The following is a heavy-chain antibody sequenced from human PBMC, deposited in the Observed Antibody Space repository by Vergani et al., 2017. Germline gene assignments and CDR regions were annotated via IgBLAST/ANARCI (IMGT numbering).Heavy chain of an antibody. J-gene: IGHJ6*02. CDR2: ISGSGGNT. CDR1: GFTFSNSA. Sequence: EVHLLESGGGLVQSGGSLRLSCAASGFTFSNSAVSWVRQVPGKGLEWVSGISGSGGNTYYANSVKGRFTISRDNSKNTLYLQMNSLRADDTAVYYCAKGVYCSSTSCYEGRGYYYGMGVWGQGTTVTFSS. CDR3: AKGVYCSSTSCYEGRGYYYGMGV. D-gene: IGHD2-2*01. V-gene: IGHV3-23*01.